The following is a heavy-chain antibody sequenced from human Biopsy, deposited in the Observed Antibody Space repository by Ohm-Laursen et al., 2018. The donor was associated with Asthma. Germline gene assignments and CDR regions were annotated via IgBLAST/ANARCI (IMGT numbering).Heavy chain of an antibody. Sequence: ASVKVSCNASAYTFIGYHLHWVRQAPGEGLEWMGRINPNGGATIYAQKFQGRVTMTRDTSTGTAYMELSRLTSYDTAVYFCARVQKSPGDRWFDPWGQRTLVPVSS. D-gene: IGHD7-27*01. CDR1: AYTFIGYH. V-gene: IGHV1-2*06. CDR3: ARVQKSPGDRWFDP. J-gene: IGHJ5*02. CDR2: INPNGGAT.